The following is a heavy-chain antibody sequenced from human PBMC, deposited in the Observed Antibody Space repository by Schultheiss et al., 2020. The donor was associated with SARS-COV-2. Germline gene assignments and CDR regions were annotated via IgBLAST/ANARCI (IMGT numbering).Heavy chain of an antibody. CDR2: IYYSGST. CDR1: GGSISSGGYY. V-gene: IGHV4-30-4*08. J-gene: IGHJ6*02. CDR3: ARGSGGYYGMDV. Sequence: SETLSLTCTVSGGSISSGGYYWSWNRQHPGKGLEWIGYIYYSGSTYYNPSLNSRVTISVDTSKNQFSLKLSSVTAADTAVYYCARGSGGYYGMDVWGQGTTVTVSS.